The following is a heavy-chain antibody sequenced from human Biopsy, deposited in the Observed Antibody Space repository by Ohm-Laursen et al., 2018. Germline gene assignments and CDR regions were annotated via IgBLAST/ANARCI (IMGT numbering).Heavy chain of an antibody. D-gene: IGHD3-22*01. Sequence: SDTLSLTCTVSGGSISNNNYYWGWIRQPPGKGLEWIGSIFYRGSTHYKPSLKSRVNISVDTSKHQFSLKLNSVTAADTAVYYCARDYDTSGYYYVSWGQGTLVTVSS. CDR1: GGSISNNNYY. V-gene: IGHV4-39*01. CDR2: IFYRGST. J-gene: IGHJ5*02. CDR3: ARDYDTSGYYYVS.